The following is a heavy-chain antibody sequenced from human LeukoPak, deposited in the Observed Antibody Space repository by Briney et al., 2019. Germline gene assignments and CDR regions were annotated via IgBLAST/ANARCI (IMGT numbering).Heavy chain of an antibody. CDR1: GGSISSSSYY. V-gene: IGHV4-39*07. D-gene: IGHD3-9*01. CDR2: IYYSGST. Sequence: SETLSLTCTVSGGSISSSSYYWGWIRQPPGKGLEWIGSIYYSGSTYYNPSLKSRVTISVDTSKNQFSLKLSSVTAADTAVYYCARDHPYYDILTGYSHTGRFDYWGQGTLVTVSS. J-gene: IGHJ4*02. CDR3: ARDHPYYDILTGYSHTGRFDY.